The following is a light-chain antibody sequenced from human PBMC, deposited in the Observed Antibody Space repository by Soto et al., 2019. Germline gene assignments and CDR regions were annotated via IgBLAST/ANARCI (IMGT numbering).Light chain of an antibody. CDR2: GSN. CDR1: NSNFGAGYD. Sequence: QSALTQPPSVSGAPGQRVTISCIGSNSNFGAGYDVHWYKQPPGAAPKLVIHGSNNRPSGVPDRFSGSKSGTSASLAITGLQADDEADYLCQSYDTGPSALVFATGPKANVL. CDR3: QSYDTGPSALV. J-gene: IGLJ1*01. V-gene: IGLV1-40*01.